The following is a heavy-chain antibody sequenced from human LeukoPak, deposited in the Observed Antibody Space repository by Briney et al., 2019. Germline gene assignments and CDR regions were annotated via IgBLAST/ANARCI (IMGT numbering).Heavy chain of an antibody. CDR2: FYYGGST. Sequence: SETLSLTCTVSGGSNSGNYWSWIRQPPGKGLEWIGYFYYGGSTNYNPSLKSRVTMSVDTSKNQFSLRLSSVTAADTAVYYCARENYYGMDVWGQGTTVIVSS. V-gene: IGHV4-59*01. CDR1: GGSNSGNY. CDR3: ARENYYGMDV. J-gene: IGHJ6*02.